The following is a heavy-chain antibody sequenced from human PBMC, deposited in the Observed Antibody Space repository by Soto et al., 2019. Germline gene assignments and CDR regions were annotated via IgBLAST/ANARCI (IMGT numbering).Heavy chain of an antibody. V-gene: IGHV1-3*01. CDR2: INAGNGDT. J-gene: IGHJ5*02. CDR3: AAPLAGGGGGGGYNWFDP. CDR1: GYTFTSYV. D-gene: IGHD3-16*01. Sequence: QVQLVQSGAEVKKPGASVKVSCKASGYTFTSYVMHWVRQAPGQRLEWMGWINAGNGDTKYSQKFQDRVTITRDTSPSTSHMEMRSLGFEDTAVYYCAAPLAGGGGGGGYNWFDPWGQGTLVTVSS.